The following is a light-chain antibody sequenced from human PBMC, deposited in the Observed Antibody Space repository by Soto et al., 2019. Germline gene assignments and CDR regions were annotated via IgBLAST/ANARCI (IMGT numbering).Light chain of an antibody. Sequence: IVMTQSPLSLPVTPGEPASISCRSSQSLLHSNGYNYLDWYLQKPGQSPQLLIYWGSNRASGVPDRFSVSGSGTDFTLKISRVEAEDVGVYYCMQALQTPWTFGQGTKVDIK. V-gene: IGKV2-28*01. CDR3: MQALQTPWT. CDR1: QSLLHSNGYNY. J-gene: IGKJ1*01. CDR2: WGS.